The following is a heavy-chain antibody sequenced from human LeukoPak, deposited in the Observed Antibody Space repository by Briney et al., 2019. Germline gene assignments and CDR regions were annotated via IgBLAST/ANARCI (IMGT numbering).Heavy chain of an antibody. J-gene: IGHJ3*02. CDR1: GFTFSTYW. CDR3: ARDWQWQQLDGDAFDI. D-gene: IGHD6-13*01. V-gene: IGHV3-7*04. Sequence: GGSLRLSCAASGFTFSTYWLCWVRQAPGKGLEWVANIKQDGSEKYYVDSVKGRFTISRDNAKNSLYLQMNSLRAEDTAVYYCARDWQWQQLDGDAFDIWGQGTMVTVSS. CDR2: IKQDGSEK.